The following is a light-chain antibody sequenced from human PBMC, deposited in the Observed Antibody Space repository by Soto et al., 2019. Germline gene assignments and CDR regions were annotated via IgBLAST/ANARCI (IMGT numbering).Light chain of an antibody. CDR3: SSYTISSTPLYV. CDR1: SSDVGAYDY. Sequence: SVLTQPASGSGSPGQSIAISCTGTSSDVGAYDYVSWYQQHPAKAPKLMIYDVSNRPSGVSNRFSGSKSGNTASLTISGLQAEDEADYYCSSYTISSTPLYVFGTGTKVTVL. V-gene: IGLV2-14*03. J-gene: IGLJ1*01. CDR2: DVS.